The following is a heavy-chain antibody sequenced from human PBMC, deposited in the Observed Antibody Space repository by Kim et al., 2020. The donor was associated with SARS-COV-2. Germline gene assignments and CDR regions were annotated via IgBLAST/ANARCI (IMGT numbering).Heavy chain of an antibody. Sequence: SVKVSCKASGDTFTNYAITWVRQAPGQGLEWLGRIIPFLGITNYAQKFQDRFTITADKSTNTDYMELSSLRSEDTAVYYCARNGIGHPYGMDGWGQGTT. D-gene: IGHD2-8*01. J-gene: IGHJ6*02. CDR3: ARNGIGHPYGMDG. V-gene: IGHV1-69*04. CDR1: GDTFTNYA. CDR2: IIPFLGIT.